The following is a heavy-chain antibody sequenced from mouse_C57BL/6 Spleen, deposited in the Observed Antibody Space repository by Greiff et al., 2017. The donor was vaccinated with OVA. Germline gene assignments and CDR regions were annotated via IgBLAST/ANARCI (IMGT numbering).Heavy chain of an antibody. Sequence: EVQRVESGEGLVKPGGSLKLSCAASGFTFSSYAMSWVRQTPEKRLEWVAYISSGGDYIYYADTVTGRFTISRDNARNTLYLQMSSLKSEDTAMYYCTRDGYGNLGFDYWGQGTTLTVSS. CDR2: ISSGGDYI. J-gene: IGHJ2*01. CDR1: GFTFSSYA. CDR3: TRDGYGNLGFDY. V-gene: IGHV5-9-1*02. D-gene: IGHD2-1*01.